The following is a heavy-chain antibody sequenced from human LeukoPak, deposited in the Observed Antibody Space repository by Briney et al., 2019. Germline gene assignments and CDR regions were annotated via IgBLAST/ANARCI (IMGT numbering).Heavy chain of an antibody. Sequence: EASVKVSCKASGGTFSSYAISWVRQAPGQGLEWMGGIIPIFGTANYAQKFQGRVTITADKSTSTAYMELSSLRSEDAAVYYCARGDNCSGGSCYSFYFDYWGQGTLVTVSS. CDR1: GGTFSSYA. CDR3: ARGDNCSGGSCYSFYFDY. V-gene: IGHV1-69*06. CDR2: IIPIFGTA. D-gene: IGHD2-15*01. J-gene: IGHJ4*02.